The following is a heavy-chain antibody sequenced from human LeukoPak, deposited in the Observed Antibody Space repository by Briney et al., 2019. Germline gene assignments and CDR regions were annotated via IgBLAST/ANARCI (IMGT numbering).Heavy chain of an antibody. V-gene: IGHV3-66*01. CDR2: IYSGGNT. CDR3: ASKGCSSTSCHDAFAI. J-gene: IGHJ3*02. Sequence: GGSLRLSCAASGFTVSSNYMSWVRQAPGKGLEWVSVIYSGGNTYYADSVKGRFTISRDNSRNTLYLQMNSLRAEDTAVYYCASKGCSSTSCHDAFAIWGQGTEVTVSS. D-gene: IGHD2-2*01. CDR1: GFTVSSNY.